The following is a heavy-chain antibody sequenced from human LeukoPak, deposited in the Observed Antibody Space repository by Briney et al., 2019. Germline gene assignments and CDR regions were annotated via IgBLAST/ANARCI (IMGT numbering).Heavy chain of an antibody. D-gene: IGHD3-22*01. Sequence: GGSLRLSCAASGFTFSSYAMHWVRQAPGKGLEWVAVISYDGSNKYYADSAKGRFTISRDNSKNTLYLQMNSLRAEDTAVYYCARVFGVYYDSSGYYPYWGQGTLVTVSS. CDR3: ARVFGVYYDSSGYYPY. CDR2: ISYDGSNK. CDR1: GFTFSSYA. V-gene: IGHV3-30-3*01. J-gene: IGHJ4*02.